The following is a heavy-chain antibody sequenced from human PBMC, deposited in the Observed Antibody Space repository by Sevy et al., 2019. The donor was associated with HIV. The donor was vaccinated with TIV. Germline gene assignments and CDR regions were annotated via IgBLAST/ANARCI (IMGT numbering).Heavy chain of an antibody. CDR2: IWYDGSNE. CDR3: TRAGTGSSDYVWGNPFDP. V-gene: IGHV3-33*01. CDR1: GFTFSHHG. J-gene: IGHJ5*02. Sequence: GGYLRLSCAASGFTFSHHGMHWVRQAPGKGLEWVAVIWYDGSNEEYADSVKGRFTISRDNSKNTLYLQMNSLRAEDTAMYYCTRAGTGSSDYVWGNPFDPWGQGTLVTVSS. D-gene: IGHD3-16*01.